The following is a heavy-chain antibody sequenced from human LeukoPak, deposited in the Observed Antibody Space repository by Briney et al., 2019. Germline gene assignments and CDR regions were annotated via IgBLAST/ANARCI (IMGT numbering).Heavy chain of an antibody. D-gene: IGHD3-16*01. CDR3: AREGSSGRVAEAFDY. V-gene: IGHV4-34*01. Sequence: SETLSLTCAVYGGSFSGYYWSWIRQPPGKGLEWIGEINHSGSTNYNPSLKSRVTISVDTSKNQFSLKLSSVTAADTAVYYCAREGSSGRVAEAFDYWGQRTLVTVSS. J-gene: IGHJ4*02. CDR1: GGSFSGYY. CDR2: INHSGST.